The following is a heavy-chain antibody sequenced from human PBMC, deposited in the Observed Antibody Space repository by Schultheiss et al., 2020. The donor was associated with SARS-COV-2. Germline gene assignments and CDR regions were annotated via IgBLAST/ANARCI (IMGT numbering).Heavy chain of an antibody. CDR2: ISSSSSYI. Sequence: GGSLRLSCAASGFTFSSYSMNWVRQAPGKGLEWVSSISSSSSYISYADSVKGRFTISRDNAKNSLYLQMNSLRAEDTAVYYCAISMYYYDSSGYQGWGQGTLVTVSS. CDR1: GFTFSSYS. V-gene: IGHV3-21*01. J-gene: IGHJ4*02. D-gene: IGHD3-22*01. CDR3: AISMYYYDSSGYQG.